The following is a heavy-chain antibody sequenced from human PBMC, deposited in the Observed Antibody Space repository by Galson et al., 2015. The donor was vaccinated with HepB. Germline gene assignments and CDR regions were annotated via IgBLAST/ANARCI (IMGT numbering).Heavy chain of an antibody. CDR1: GFTFGASE. Sequence: SLRLSCAASGFTFGASEMNWVRQAPGTGLEWISYISSTGHMTYYAEFVKGRFTVCRDTARDPLYLQMNSLRVEDTAVYYCVRDDALWSWYFDSWGQGILVTVSS. V-gene: IGHV3-48*03. J-gene: IGHJ4*02. CDR2: ISSTGHMT. D-gene: IGHD3-10*01. CDR3: VRDDALWSWYFDS.